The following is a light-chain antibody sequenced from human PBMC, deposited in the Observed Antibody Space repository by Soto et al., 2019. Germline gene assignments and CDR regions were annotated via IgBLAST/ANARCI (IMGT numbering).Light chain of an antibody. CDR3: MQTIDLPWT. V-gene: IGKV2D-29*01. CDR1: RSLVHTDAKTY. J-gene: IGKJ1*01. CDR2: EVS. Sequence: DIVLTQTPLSLSATPGQPASISCKSSRSLVHTDAKTYLHWYLQRPGQPPQLLISEVSNRFSGVSDRLRGRGSATDFTLKISRVEAEDVGTYFCMQTIDLPWTFGQGTRVEIK.